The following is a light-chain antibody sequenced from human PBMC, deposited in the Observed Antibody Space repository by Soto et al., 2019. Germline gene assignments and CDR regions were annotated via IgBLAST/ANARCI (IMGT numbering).Light chain of an antibody. CDR3: NNSESWRRT. J-gene: IGKJ1*01. CDR1: QYINTI. CDR2: QTG. V-gene: IGKV3-11*01. Sequence: IVLTHSPATLSSFPSDRVTLSFRASQYINTILACYHHRPGQVGCVRIYQTGISAAGIEVRFSASGTGIDFTLTIRVVQAEEFVVYYCNNSESWRRTFGHAGKVDIK.